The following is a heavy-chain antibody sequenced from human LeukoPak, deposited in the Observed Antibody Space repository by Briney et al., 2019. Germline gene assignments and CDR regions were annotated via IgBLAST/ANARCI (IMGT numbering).Heavy chain of an antibody. Sequence: SETLSLTCTVSGGSISSGGYCWRWIRQPPGKGLEWIGYIYHSGSTYYNPSLKSRVTISVDRSKNQFSLKLSSVTAADTAVYYCARDRRGFYYGSGSSFDYWGLGILVTVSS. J-gene: IGHJ4*02. CDR3: ARDRRGFYYGSGSSFDY. V-gene: IGHV4-30-2*01. CDR2: IYHSGST. CDR1: GGSISSGGYC. D-gene: IGHD3-10*01.